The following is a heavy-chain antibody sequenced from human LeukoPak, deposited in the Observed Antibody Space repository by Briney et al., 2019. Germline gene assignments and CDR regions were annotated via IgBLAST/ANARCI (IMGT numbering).Heavy chain of an antibody. CDR1: GYTFTGYY. J-gene: IGHJ4*02. V-gene: IGHV1-2*02. D-gene: IGHD6-19*01. CDR2: INPNSGGT. CDR3: ATDQTPSTIAVPGTVFDY. Sequence: ASVKVSCKASGYTFTGYYMHWVRQAPGQGLEWMGWINPNSGGTNYAQKFQGRVTMTRDTSISTAYIELSRLRSDDTAVYYCATDQTPSTIAVPGTVFDYWGQGTLVPVSS.